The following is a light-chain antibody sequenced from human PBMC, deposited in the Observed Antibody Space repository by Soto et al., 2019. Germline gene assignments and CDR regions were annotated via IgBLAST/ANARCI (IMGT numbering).Light chain of an antibody. CDR2: GAS. V-gene: IGKV3-15*01. CDR3: QQYNNWPQT. J-gene: IGKJ1*01. Sequence: EIVMTQSPATLSVSPGERATLSCRASQSVSNSLAWYQQKPGQAPRLLIYGASTRATGIPARFSGSGSGTEFTLTISSLQSEDFAVYYCQQYNNWPQTFGHGTKVEVK. CDR1: QSVSNS.